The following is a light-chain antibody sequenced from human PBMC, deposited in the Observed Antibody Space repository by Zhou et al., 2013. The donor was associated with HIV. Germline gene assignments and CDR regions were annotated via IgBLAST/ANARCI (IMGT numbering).Light chain of an antibody. Sequence: EIVLTQSPGTLSLSQGERVTLSCRASQSVDSSFVAWYQQKPGQAPRLLIYGTSTRATGIPDRFSGSGSGTDFTLTISRLEPEDFAMYICQQYGTSPFTFGPGTKVDVK. J-gene: IGKJ3*01. V-gene: IGKV3-20*01. CDR1: QSVDSSF. CDR2: GTS. CDR3: QQYGTSPFT.